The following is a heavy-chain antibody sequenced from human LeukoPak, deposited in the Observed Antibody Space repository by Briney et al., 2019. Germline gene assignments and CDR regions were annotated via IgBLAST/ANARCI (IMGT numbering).Heavy chain of an antibody. CDR1: GYTFTGYY. CDR3: ARDHLPGIAVAGTRLGRFDP. D-gene: IGHD6-19*01. CDR2: INPNSGGT. Sequence: ASVRVSCKASGYTFTGYYMHWVRQAPGQGLEWMGWINPNSGGTNYAQKFQGRVTMTRDTSISTAYMELSRLRSDDTAVYYCARDHLPGIAVAGTRLGRFDPWGQGTLVTVSS. J-gene: IGHJ5*02. V-gene: IGHV1-2*02.